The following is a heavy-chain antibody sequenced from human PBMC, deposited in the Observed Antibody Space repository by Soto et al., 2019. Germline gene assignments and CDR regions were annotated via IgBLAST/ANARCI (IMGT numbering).Heavy chain of an antibody. D-gene: IGHD6-19*01. CDR2: IIPIFGTA. Sequence: SSVKVSCKASRGTFSSDAISWVRQAPGQGLEWMGGIIPIFGTANYAQKFQGRVTMTTDTSTSTAYMELRSLRSDDTAVYYCARAGSGWSKNWFDPWGQGTLVTVSS. V-gene: IGHV1-69*05. J-gene: IGHJ5*02. CDR3: ARAGSGWSKNWFDP. CDR1: RGTFSSDA.